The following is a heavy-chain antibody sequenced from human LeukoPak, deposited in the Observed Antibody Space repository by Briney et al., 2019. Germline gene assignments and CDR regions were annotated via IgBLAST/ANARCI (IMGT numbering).Heavy chain of an antibody. J-gene: IGHJ3*02. CDR2: IIPLFDTA. V-gene: IGHV1-69*05. Sequence: ASVKVFCKASVGTFSSYAIRWVRQASGQGLEWMGRIIPLFDTAHYAQKFEGRVTITTDESTSTAYMELSSLRSEDTAVYYCARGNRLVIGSEEIDIWGRGTMVTVSS. CDR1: VGTFSSYA. D-gene: IGHD3-10*01. CDR3: ARGNRLVIGSEEIDI.